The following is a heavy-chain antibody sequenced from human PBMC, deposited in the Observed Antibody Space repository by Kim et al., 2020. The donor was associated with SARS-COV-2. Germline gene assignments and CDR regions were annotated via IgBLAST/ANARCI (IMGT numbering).Heavy chain of an antibody. CDR3: ARGSTAAGTAGHNWFDP. CDR2: INHSGST. Sequence: SETLSLTCAVYGGSFSGYYWSWIRQPPGKGLEWIGEINHSGSTNYNPSLKSRVTISVDTSKNQFSLKLSSVTAADTAVYYCARGSTAAGTAGHNWFDPWGQGTLVTVSS. J-gene: IGHJ5*02. D-gene: IGHD6-13*01. CDR1: GGSFSGYY. V-gene: IGHV4-34*01.